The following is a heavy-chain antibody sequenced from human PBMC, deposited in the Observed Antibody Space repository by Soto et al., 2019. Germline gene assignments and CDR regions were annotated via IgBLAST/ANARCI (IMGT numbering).Heavy chain of an antibody. CDR1: GGAISGYY. V-gene: IGHV4-4*07. CDR2: IYSSGGT. J-gene: IGHJ5*02. CDR3: ARGQRFSDSFDP. D-gene: IGHD3-3*01. Sequence: LSLTCTVSGGAISGYYWTWIRQSAGKGLEWIGRIYSSGGTKYNPSLQSRVTMSLDTSKNQFSLRLSSVTAADTAVYYCARGQRFSDSFDPWGQGTLVTVSS.